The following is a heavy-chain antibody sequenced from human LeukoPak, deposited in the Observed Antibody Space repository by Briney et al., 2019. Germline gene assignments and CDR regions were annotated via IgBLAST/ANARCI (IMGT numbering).Heavy chain of an antibody. CDR1: GFTFSTYS. J-gene: IGHJ4*02. CDR2: ISYDGGSK. V-gene: IGHV3-30-3*01. CDR3: ARDYATDTDMV. Sequence: QSGRSLRLSCAASGFTFSTYSMYWVRQAPGKGLEWVAVISYDGGSKYYADSLKGRFTISRDNSKNTLYLQMNSLRAEDTAVYYCARDYATDTDMVWGQGILVTVSS. D-gene: IGHD5-18*01.